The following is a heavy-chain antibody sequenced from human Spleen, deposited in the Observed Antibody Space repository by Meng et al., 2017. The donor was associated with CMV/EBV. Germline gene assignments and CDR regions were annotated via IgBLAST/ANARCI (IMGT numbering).Heavy chain of an antibody. CDR3: AKDRIVGASYYFDY. Sequence: GESLKISCAASGFTFSVYSMIWVRQAPGKGLEWVSSISSSSSFISYVDSVKGRFTISRDNSKNTLYLQMNSLRAEDTAVYYCAKDRIVGASYYFDYWGQGTLVTVSS. CDR1: GFTFSVYS. CDR2: ISSSSSFI. D-gene: IGHD1-26*01. V-gene: IGHV3-21*04. J-gene: IGHJ4*02.